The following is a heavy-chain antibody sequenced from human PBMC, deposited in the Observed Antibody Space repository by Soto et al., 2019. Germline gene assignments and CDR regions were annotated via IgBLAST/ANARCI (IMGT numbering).Heavy chain of an antibody. CDR2: IYYSGST. J-gene: IGHJ5*02. V-gene: IGHV4-31*03. CDR1: GGSISSGGYY. Sequence: SETLSLTCTVSGGSISSGGYYWSWIRQHPGKGLEWIGYIYYSGSTYYNPSLKSRVTISVDTSKNQFSLKLSSVTAADTAVYYCARVPEYSGSSGGGWFDPWGQGTLVTVSS. CDR3: ARVPEYSGSSGGGWFDP. D-gene: IGHD6-6*01.